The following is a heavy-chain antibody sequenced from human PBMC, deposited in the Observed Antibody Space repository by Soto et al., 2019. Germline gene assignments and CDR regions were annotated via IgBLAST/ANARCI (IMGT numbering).Heavy chain of an antibody. Sequence: GGSLRLSCAASGFTFSSFGMNWVRQAPGKGLEWVSFISGANTMVYADSVKGRFSISRDNAKNSVYLQLNSLRDEDTAVYYCARDRGYNLGRSAAFEIWGPRTMVTVSS. J-gene: IGHJ3*02. CDR3: ARDRGYNLGRSAAFEI. D-gene: IGHD3-16*01. CDR1: GFTFSSFG. V-gene: IGHV3-48*02. CDR2: ISGANTM.